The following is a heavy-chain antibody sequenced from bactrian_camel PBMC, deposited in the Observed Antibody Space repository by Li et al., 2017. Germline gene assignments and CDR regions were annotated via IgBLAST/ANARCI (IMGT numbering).Heavy chain of an antibody. D-gene: IGHD6*01. J-gene: IGHJ4*01. CDR2: VTRSGLSP. Sequence: QVQLVESGGGSVQAGGSLRLTCVISGFSVTSYCVGWFRQVPGKEREGVAGVTRSGLSPYYADSVKGRFTISGDNAKNTLYLQLNSLKTEDTAMYYCAKGPAGWSDWGQGTQVTVS. V-gene: IGHV3S1*01. CDR3: AKGPAGWSD. CDR1: GFSVTSYC.